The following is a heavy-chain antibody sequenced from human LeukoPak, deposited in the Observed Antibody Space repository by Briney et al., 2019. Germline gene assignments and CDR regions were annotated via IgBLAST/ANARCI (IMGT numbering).Heavy chain of an antibody. CDR1: GFTFSSYE. D-gene: IGHD3-9*01. CDR2: ISSSGSTI. V-gene: IGHV3-48*03. Sequence: PGGSLRLSCAASGFTFSSYEMNWVRQAPGKGLEWVSYISSSGSTIYYADSVKGRFTISRGNAKNSLYLQMNSLRAEDTAVYYCATLPFYDILTGYYRGVDYWGQGTLVTVSS. CDR3: ATLPFYDILTGYYRGVDY. J-gene: IGHJ4*02.